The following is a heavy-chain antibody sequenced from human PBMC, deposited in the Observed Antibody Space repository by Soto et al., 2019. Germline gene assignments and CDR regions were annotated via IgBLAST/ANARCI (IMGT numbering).Heavy chain of an antibody. V-gene: IGHV3-7*03. CDR2: IKQDGSEK. J-gene: IGHJ4*02. CDR1: GFNFTTYA. Sequence: GGSLRLSCAASGFNFTTYAMSWVRQAPGKGLEWVANIKQDGSEKYYVDSVKGRFTISRDNAKNSLYLQMNSLRAEDTAVYYCASGPLRYRAARHFDYWGQGTLVTVSS. D-gene: IGHD6-6*01. CDR3: ASGPLRYRAARHFDY.